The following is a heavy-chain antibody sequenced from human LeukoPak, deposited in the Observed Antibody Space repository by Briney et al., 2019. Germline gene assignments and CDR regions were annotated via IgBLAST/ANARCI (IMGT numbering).Heavy chain of an antibody. J-gene: IGHJ3*02. CDR1: RFTFSSYA. CDR2: ISSNRGST. Sequence: GGTLRLFCSASRFTFSSYAMLWVRQPPGKGLEYVSAISSNRGSTYYADYVKGRFTISTDNSKNTLYLQMSSLRAEDTAVYYCVKDDSSGAFDIWGQGTMVTVSS. V-gene: IGHV3-64D*06. CDR3: VKDDSSGAFDI. D-gene: IGHD6-19*01.